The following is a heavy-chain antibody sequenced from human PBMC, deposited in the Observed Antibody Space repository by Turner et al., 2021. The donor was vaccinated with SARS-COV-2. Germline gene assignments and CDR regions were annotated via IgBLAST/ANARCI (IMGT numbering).Heavy chain of an antibody. CDR1: GYTLIELS. V-gene: IGHV1-24*01. J-gene: IGHJ4*02. D-gene: IGHD2-21*02. Sequence: QVQLVQPGAEVKKPGASVKVSCKVSGYTLIELSMHWVRQAPGKGLEWMGGFDPEDGETIYAQEFQGRVTMTEDTSTDTAYMELSSLRSEDTAMYYCATGYAYCGGDCSIYYWGQGTLVNVSS. CDR2: FDPEDGET. CDR3: ATGYAYCGGDCSIYY.